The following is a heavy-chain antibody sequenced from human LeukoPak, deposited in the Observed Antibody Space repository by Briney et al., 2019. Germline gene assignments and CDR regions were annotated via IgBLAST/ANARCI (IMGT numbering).Heavy chain of an antibody. CDR2: MNPNSGNT. CDR1: GYTFTGYY. Sequence: ASVKVSCKASGYTFTGYYMHWVRQATGQGLEWMGWMNPNSGNTGYAQKFQGRVTMTRNTSISTAYMELSSLRSEDTAVYYCAIGGYSYGPGDYWGQGTLVTVSS. D-gene: IGHD5-18*01. J-gene: IGHJ4*02. V-gene: IGHV1-8*02. CDR3: AIGGYSYGPGDY.